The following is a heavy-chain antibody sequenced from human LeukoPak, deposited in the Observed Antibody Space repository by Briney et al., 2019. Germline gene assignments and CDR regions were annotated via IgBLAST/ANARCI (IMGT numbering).Heavy chain of an antibody. V-gene: IGHV3-23*01. D-gene: IGHD2-2*01. CDR2: ISASGDVT. CDR1: GFTFSKFP. J-gene: IGHJ6*03. Sequence: GGSLRLSCAASGFTFSKFPMGWVRQAPGRGLEWVSAISASGDVTFYADSLRGRFTISRDNAKNSLYLQMNSLRAEDTALYYCARNGVGEYQLRLYYMDVWGKGTTVTVSS. CDR3: ARNGVGEYQLRLYYMDV.